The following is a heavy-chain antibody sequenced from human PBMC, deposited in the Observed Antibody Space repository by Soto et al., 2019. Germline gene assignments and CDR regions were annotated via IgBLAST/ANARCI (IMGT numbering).Heavy chain of an antibody. CDR1: GFTYSKYT. CDR3: ARDRLRLGECSYLEFFDY. CDR2: ISHDGSNK. V-gene: IGHV3-30-3*01. Sequence: GGSLRLSCAASGFTYSKYTMHWVRQAPGKRLEWVAAISHDGSNKYYGDSVKGRFTISRDNSKNTLSVQMSNLKSEDTAVYYCARDRLRLGECSYLEFFDYRGRGSLVTVSS. J-gene: IGHJ4*02. D-gene: IGHD3-16*01.